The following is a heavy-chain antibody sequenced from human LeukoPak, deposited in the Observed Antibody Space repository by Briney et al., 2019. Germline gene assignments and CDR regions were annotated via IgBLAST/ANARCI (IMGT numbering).Heavy chain of an antibody. J-gene: IGHJ5*02. CDR2: IYYSGST. CDR1: GGSISSGGYY. CDR3: ARDDKNWFDP. Sequence: SETLSLTCTVSGGSISSGGYYWSWIRQHPGKGLEWIGYIYYSGSTYYNPSLKSRVTISVDTSKNQFSLKLSSVTAADTAVYYCARDDKNWFDPWGQGTLVTVSS. V-gene: IGHV4-31*03. D-gene: IGHD3-22*01.